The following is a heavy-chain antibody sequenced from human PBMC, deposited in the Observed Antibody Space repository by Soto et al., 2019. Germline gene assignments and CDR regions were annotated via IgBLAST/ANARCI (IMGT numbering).Heavy chain of an antibody. CDR2: IYDSGKT. CDR1: GGSINSVDYY. J-gene: IGHJ4*02. CDR3: ARGPTTDKVDF. Sequence: SETLSLTCTVSGGSINSVDYYWSWIRQPPGKGLEWIGHIYDSGKTYSNPSLKSQVTISVDTSNSQFSLKLTSVTAADTAVYYCARGPTTDKVDFWGQGTLVT. V-gene: IGHV4-30-4*01. D-gene: IGHD4-17*01.